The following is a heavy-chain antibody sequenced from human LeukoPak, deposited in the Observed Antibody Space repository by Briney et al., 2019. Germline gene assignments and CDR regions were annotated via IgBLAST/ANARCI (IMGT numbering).Heavy chain of an antibody. CDR1: GFTFSSYA. Sequence: AGRSLRLSCAPSGFTFSSYAMNWVRRAPGKGLEWVSYISSSGSTIYYADSVKGRFTISRDNAKTSMYLQMNSLRAEDTAVYYCERTYYGSGSYHNWFDPWGQGTLVTVSS. CDR3: ERTYYGSGSYHNWFDP. CDR2: ISSSGSTI. J-gene: IGHJ5*02. D-gene: IGHD3-10*01. V-gene: IGHV3-48*03.